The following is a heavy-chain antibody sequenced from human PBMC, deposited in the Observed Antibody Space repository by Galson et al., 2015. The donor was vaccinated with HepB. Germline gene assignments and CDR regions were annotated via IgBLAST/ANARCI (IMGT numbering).Heavy chain of an antibody. J-gene: IGHJ4*02. Sequence: SLRLSCAASGFTFSDYYMSWIRQAPGKGLEWVSYISSSSNYTNYADSVKGRFTISRDNAKNSLYLQMNSLRAEDTAVYYCARAVLGYYFDYWGQGTLVTVSS. D-gene: IGHD3-16*01. CDR2: ISSSSNYT. V-gene: IGHV3-11*05. CDR3: ARAVLGYYFDY. CDR1: GFTFSDYY.